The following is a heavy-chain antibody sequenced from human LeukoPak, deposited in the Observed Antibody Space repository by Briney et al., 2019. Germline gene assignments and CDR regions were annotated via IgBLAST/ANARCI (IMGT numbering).Heavy chain of an antibody. J-gene: IGHJ4*02. CDR2: IYFSRST. D-gene: IGHD1-26*01. CDR1: GGSISSSSYY. V-gene: IGHV4-39*01. Sequence: PSETLSLTCTVSGGSISSSSYYWGWIRQPPGQGLEWIVSIYFSRSTYYNPSLKSRITISIDTSKNQFSLKLSSVTAADTAVYYCARHPYSGSPFDYWGQGTLVTVSS. CDR3: ARHPYSGSPFDY.